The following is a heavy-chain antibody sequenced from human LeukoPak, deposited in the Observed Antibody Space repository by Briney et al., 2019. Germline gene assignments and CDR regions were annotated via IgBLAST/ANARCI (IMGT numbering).Heavy chain of an antibody. D-gene: IGHD3-10*01. CDR1: GYTFTGYY. Sequence: ASVKVSCKASGYTFTGYYMHWVRQAPGQGLEWMGWINPNSGGTNYAQKFQGRVTMTRDTSIGTAYMELSRLRSDDTAVYYCARVRITMVRGVIGDRGMQYWGQGTLVTVSS. V-gene: IGHV1-2*02. J-gene: IGHJ4*02. CDR2: INPNSGGT. CDR3: ARVRITMVRGVIGDRGMQY.